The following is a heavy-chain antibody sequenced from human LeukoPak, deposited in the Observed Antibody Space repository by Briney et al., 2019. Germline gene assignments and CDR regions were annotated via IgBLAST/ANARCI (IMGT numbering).Heavy chain of an antibody. CDR1: GGTFIRYA. V-gene: IGHV1-69*04. CDR3: ARGGYCSGGSCYSDY. J-gene: IGHJ4*02. Sequence: SVKVSCKASGGTFIRYAISWVRQAPGQGLEWMGRIIPILGIANYAQKFQGRVTITADKSTSTAYMELSSLRSEDTAVYYCARGGYCSGGSCYSDYWGQGTLVTVSS. CDR2: IIPILGIA. D-gene: IGHD2-15*01.